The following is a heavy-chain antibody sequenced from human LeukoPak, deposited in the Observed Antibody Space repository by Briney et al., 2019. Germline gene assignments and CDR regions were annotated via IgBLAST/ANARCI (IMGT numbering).Heavy chain of an antibody. CDR2: IKQDGSEK. CDR3: ARGVWVPFDS. J-gene: IGHJ4*02. D-gene: IGHD3-10*01. Sequence: GGSLRLSCAASGFSLSNYGMNWVRQAPGKGLEWVANIKQDGSEKNYGDSVKGRFSISRDNAKNSLILQMNSLRDEDTAVYYCARGVWVPFDSWGQGTLVSVSS. V-gene: IGHV3-7*01. CDR1: GFSLSNYG.